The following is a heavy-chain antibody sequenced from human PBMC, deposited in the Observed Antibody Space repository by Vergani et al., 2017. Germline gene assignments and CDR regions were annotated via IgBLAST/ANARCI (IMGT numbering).Heavy chain of an antibody. CDR2: ISGSSSYT. J-gene: IGHJ4*02. CDR1: GFTFSSYA. D-gene: IGHD6-6*01. V-gene: IGHV3-23*01. CDR3: ASGRSRAAGGGYIDY. Sequence: EVQLLESGGGLVQPGGSLRLSCAASGFTFSSYAMSWVRQAPGKGLEWVSAISGSSSYTNYADSVKGRFTISRDNAKNSLYLQMNSLRAEDTAVYYCASGRSRAAGGGYIDYWGQGTLVTVSS.